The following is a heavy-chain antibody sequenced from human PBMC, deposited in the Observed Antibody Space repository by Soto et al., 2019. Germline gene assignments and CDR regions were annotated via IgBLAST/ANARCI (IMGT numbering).Heavy chain of an antibody. CDR1: GYTFTSYG. D-gene: IGHD4-17*01. J-gene: IGHJ5*02. CDR3: ARDESGGMTTVTTVFDP. V-gene: IGHV1-18*01. Sequence: QVQLVQSGAEVKKPGASVKVSCKASGYTFTSYGISWVRQAPGQGLEWMGWISAYNGNTNYAQKLQGRVTMTTDTSTSTAYMELRSLRSDDTAVYYCARDESGGMTTVTTVFDPWGQGTLVTVSS. CDR2: ISAYNGNT.